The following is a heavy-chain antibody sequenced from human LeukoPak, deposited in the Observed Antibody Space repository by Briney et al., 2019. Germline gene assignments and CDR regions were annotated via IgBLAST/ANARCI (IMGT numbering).Heavy chain of an antibody. CDR2: IYHSGST. CDR1: GGSFSGYY. CDR3: AREIPVCSGGSCYGNYYYYYYMDV. J-gene: IGHJ6*03. V-gene: IGHV4-34*01. D-gene: IGHD2-15*01. Sequence: SETLSLTCAVYGGSFSGYYWSWIRQPPGKGLEWIGEIYHSGSTNYNPSLKSRVTISVDTSKNQFSLKLSSVTAADTAVYYCAREIPVCSGGSCYGNYYYYYYMDVWGKGTTVTISS.